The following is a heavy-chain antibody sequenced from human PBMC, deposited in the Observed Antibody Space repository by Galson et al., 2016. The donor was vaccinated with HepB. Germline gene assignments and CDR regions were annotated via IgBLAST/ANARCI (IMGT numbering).Heavy chain of an antibody. V-gene: IGHV3-23*01. CDR1: GFNFDTYA. Sequence: SLRLSCAASPASGFNFDTYAMNWVREAPGKGPEWVSTVSGRGEHTYYAESARGRFTISRENGRNFLYLQMNSLRAGDTAVYYCARGVLNSDNYYHSGMDVWGKGTPVTVSS. CDR2: VSGRGEHT. J-gene: IGHJ6*04. CDR3: ARGVLNSDNYYHSGMDV. D-gene: IGHD5/OR15-5a*01.